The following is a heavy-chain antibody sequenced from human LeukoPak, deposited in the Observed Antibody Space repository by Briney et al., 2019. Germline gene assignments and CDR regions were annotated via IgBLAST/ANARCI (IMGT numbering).Heavy chain of an antibody. Sequence: SVKVSCKASGGTFSSYAISWVRQAPGQGLEWMGRIIPIFGIANYAQKFQGRVTITADKSTSTAYMELSSLRSEDTAVYYCAREASGSNYDFWSGYSEWSDPWGQGTLVTVSS. V-gene: IGHV1-69*04. CDR1: GGTFSSYA. CDR2: IIPIFGIA. D-gene: IGHD3-3*01. CDR3: AREASGSNYDFWSGYSEWSDP. J-gene: IGHJ5*02.